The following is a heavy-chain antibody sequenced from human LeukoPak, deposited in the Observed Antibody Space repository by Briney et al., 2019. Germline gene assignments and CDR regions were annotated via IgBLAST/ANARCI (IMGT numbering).Heavy chain of an antibody. CDR2: ISYDGSNK. D-gene: IGHD6-19*01. J-gene: IGHJ4*02. CDR1: GFTFSSYG. V-gene: IGHV3-30*03. CDR3: ATGTRAYSSGWYLFDY. Sequence: PGGSLRLTCAASGFTFSSYGMHWVRQAPGKGLEWVAVISYDGSNKYYADSVKGRFTISRDNSKNTLYLQMNSLRAEDTAVYYCATGTRAYSSGWYLFDYWGQGTLVTDSS.